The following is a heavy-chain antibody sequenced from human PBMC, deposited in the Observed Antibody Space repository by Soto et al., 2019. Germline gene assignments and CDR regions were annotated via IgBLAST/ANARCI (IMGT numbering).Heavy chain of an antibody. Sequence: QVQLVQSGAEVKKPGASVKVSCKASGYTFTSYAMHWVRQAPGQRLEWMGWINAGNGNTKYSQKFQGRVTMTRDTSISTAYMELSRLRSDDTAVYYCARVVVGAHFDYWGQGTLVTVSS. CDR1: GYTFTSYA. CDR3: ARVVVGAHFDY. D-gene: IGHD1-26*01. J-gene: IGHJ4*02. CDR2: INAGNGNT. V-gene: IGHV1-3*01.